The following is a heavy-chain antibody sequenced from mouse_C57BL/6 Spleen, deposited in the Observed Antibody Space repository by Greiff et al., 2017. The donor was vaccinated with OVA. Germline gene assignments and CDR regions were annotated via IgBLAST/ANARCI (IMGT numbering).Heavy chain of an antibody. D-gene: IGHD2-4*01. V-gene: IGHV1-72*01. CDR3: ARGAYYDYDGYFDD. CDR1: GYTFTRYW. Sequence: QVQLQQPGAELVKPGASVKLSCKASGYTFTRYWMHWVKQRPGRGLEWIGRIDPNSGGTKYTEKFKSKATLTVDKPSSPAYMQLSSLTSEDSAVDYCARGAYYDYDGYFDDWGKGTTRTVSS. CDR2: IDPNSGGT. J-gene: IGHJ2*01.